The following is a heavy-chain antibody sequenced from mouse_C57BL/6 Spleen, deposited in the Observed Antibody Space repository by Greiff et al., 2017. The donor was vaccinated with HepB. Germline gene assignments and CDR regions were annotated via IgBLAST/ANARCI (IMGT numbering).Heavy chain of an antibody. Sequence: QVQLQQSGAELVRPGASVTLSCKASGYTFTDYEMHWVKQTPVHGLEWIGAIDPETGGTAYNQKFKGKAILTADKSSSTAYMELRSLTSEDSAVYYCTRGGRGGWYFDGWGTGTTVTVSS. CDR2: IDPETGGT. CDR1: GYTFTDYE. J-gene: IGHJ1*03. V-gene: IGHV1-15*01. CDR3: TRGGRGGWYFDG. D-gene: IGHD3-3*01.